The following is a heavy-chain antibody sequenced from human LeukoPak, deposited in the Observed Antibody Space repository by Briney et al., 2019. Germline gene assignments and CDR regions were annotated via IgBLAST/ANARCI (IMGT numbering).Heavy chain of an antibody. Sequence: GRSLRLSCAASGFTFSSYAMHWVRQAPGKGLEWVAVISYDGSNKYYADSVKGRFTISRDNSKNTLYLQMNSLRAEDTAVYYCAKDIAYYDILTGYLSWGQGTLVTVSS. CDR3: AKDIAYYDILTGYLS. CDR2: ISYDGSNK. D-gene: IGHD3-9*01. V-gene: IGHV3-30*04. CDR1: GFTFSSYA. J-gene: IGHJ4*02.